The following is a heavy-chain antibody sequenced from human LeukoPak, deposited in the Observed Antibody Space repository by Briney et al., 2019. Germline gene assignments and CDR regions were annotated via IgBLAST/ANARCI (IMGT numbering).Heavy chain of an antibody. J-gene: IGHJ4*02. Sequence: GGSLRLSCAASGFTFSSYAMSWVRQAPGKGLEWVSAISGSGGSTYYADSVKGRFTISRDNSKNTLYLQMNSLRAEDTTVYYCAKDRLVIAAAGLFDYWGQGTLVTVSS. CDR1: GFTFSSYA. CDR3: AKDRLVIAAAGLFDY. V-gene: IGHV3-23*01. CDR2: ISGSGGST. D-gene: IGHD6-13*01.